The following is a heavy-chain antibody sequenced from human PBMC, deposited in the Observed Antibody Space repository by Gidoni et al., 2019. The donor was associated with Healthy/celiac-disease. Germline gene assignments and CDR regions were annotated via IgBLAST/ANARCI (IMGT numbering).Heavy chain of an antibody. CDR2: ISGSGGST. Sequence: EVQLLESGGGLVQPGGSLRLSCAASGFTFSSFAIRWVRQAPGKGLEWVSAISGSGGSTYYADSVKGRFTISRDNSKNTLYLQMNSLRAEDTAVYYCAKSYGGQQLVLVAAYYFDYWGQGTLVTVSS. CDR1: GFTFSSFA. D-gene: IGHD6-13*01. CDR3: AKSYGGQQLVLVAAYYFDY. V-gene: IGHV3-23*01. J-gene: IGHJ4*02.